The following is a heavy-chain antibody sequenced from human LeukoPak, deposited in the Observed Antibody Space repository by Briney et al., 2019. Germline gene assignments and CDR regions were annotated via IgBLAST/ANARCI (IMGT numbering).Heavy chain of an antibody. CDR3: ARDSPFLPYPGFDY. CDR1: GYSISSGYY. J-gene: IGHJ4*02. V-gene: IGHV4-38-2*02. Sequence: SETLSLTCTVSGYSISSGYYWAWIRQPPGKGLEWIGSIYHSGSTYYNPSLKSRVTISIDTSKSQFSLKLSSVTAADTAVYYCARDSPFLPYPGFDYWGQGTLVTVSS. CDR2: IYHSGST. D-gene: IGHD3-3*01.